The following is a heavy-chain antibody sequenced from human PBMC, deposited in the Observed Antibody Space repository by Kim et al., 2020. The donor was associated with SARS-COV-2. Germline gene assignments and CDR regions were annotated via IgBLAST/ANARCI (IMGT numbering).Heavy chain of an antibody. J-gene: IGHJ4*02. CDR3: ARALRGKAASPGYYFDY. Sequence: SETLSLTCTVSGGSISSGGYYWSWIRQHPGKGLEWIGYIYYSGSTYYNPSLKSRVTISVDTSKNQFSLKLSSVTAADTAVYYGARALRGKAASPGYYFDYWGQGTLVTVSS. V-gene: IGHV4-31*03. CDR1: GGSISSGGYY. CDR2: IYYSGST. D-gene: IGHD6-25*01.